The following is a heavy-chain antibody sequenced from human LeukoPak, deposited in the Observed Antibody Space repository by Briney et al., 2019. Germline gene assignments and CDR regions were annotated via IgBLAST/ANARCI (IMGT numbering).Heavy chain of an antibody. V-gene: IGHV3-30*18. D-gene: IGHD1-26*01. CDR3: AKVLTSGSSPSYFDY. J-gene: IGHJ4*02. CDR1: GFTFSSYG. Sequence: GGSLRLSCAASGFTFSSYGMHWVRQAPGKGLEWVAVISYDGSNKYYADSVKGRFTISRDNSKNTLYLQMNSLRAEDTAVYYCAKVLTSGSSPSYFDYWGQGTLVTVSS. CDR2: ISYDGSNK.